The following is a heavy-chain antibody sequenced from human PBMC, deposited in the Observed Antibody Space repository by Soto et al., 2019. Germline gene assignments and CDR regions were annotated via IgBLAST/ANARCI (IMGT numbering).Heavy chain of an antibody. J-gene: IGHJ6*02. D-gene: IGHD6-13*01. CDR2: IKQDGSEK. Sequence: PGGSLRLSCAASGFTFSSYWMSWVRQAPGKGLEWVANIKQDGSEKYYVDSVKGRFTISRDNAKNSLYLQMNSLRAEDTAVYYCARDQGSSWYWVGLNYYGMDVWGQGTTVTVS. V-gene: IGHV3-7*01. CDR1: GFTFSSYW. CDR3: ARDQGSSWYWVGLNYYGMDV.